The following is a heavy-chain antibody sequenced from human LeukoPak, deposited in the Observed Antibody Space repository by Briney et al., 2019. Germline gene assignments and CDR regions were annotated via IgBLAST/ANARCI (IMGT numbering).Heavy chain of an antibody. V-gene: IGHV3-23*01. CDR1: GFTFSSYA. D-gene: IGHD6-6*01. CDR3: AKGLLIKKVSVYGMDV. CDR2: ISGSGSST. J-gene: IGHJ6*02. Sequence: GGSLRFSCAASGFTFSSYAMSWVRQAPGKGLEWVSTISGSGSSTYYADSVKGRFTISRDNSKNTLYLQMNSLRVEDTAVYYCAKGLLIKKVSVYGMDVWGQGTTVTVSS.